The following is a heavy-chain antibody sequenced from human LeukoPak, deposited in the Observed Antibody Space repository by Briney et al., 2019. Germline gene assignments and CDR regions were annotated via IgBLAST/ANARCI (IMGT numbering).Heavy chain of an antibody. CDR2: ISYDGSNK. CDR1: GFTFSSYA. Sequence: PGGSLRLSCAASGFTFSSYAMHWVRQAPGKGLEWVAVISYDGSNKYYADSVKGRFTISRDNSKNTLYLQMNSLRAEDTAAYYCARDRYYYDSSAPWYWGQGTLVTVSS. D-gene: IGHD3-22*01. V-gene: IGHV3-30-3*01. CDR3: ARDRYYYDSSAPWY. J-gene: IGHJ4*02.